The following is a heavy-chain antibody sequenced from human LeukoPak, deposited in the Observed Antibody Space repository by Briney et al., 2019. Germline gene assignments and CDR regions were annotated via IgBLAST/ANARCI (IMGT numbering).Heavy chain of an antibody. CDR1: GVSISSYY. Sequence: KPSETLSLTCTVSGVSISSYYWSWIRQPPGKGLEWIGYIYNSGSTNYNPSLKSRVTISVDTSKNQFSLKLSSVTAADTAVYYCARGRRAFRTLSITLNWFDPWGQGTLVTVSS. CDR2: IYNSGST. D-gene: IGHD2/OR15-2a*01. J-gene: IGHJ5*02. CDR3: ARGRRAFRTLSITLNWFDP. V-gene: IGHV4-59*12.